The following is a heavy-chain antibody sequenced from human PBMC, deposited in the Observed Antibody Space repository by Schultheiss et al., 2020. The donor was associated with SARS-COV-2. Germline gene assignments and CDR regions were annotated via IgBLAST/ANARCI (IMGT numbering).Heavy chain of an antibody. D-gene: IGHD6-13*01. V-gene: IGHV4-34*01. CDR1: GGSFSGYY. CDR3: ARVSTRQQLDFDI. Sequence: SQTLSLTCAVYGGSFSGYYWGWIRQPPGKGLEWIGEINHSGSTNYNPSLKSRVTISVDTSKNQFSLKLSSVTAADTAVYYCARVSTRQQLDFDIWGQGTMVTVSS. CDR2: INHSGST. J-gene: IGHJ3*02.